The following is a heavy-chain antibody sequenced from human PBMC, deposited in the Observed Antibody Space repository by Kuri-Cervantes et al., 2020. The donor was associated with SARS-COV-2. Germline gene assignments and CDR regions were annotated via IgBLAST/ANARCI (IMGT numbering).Heavy chain of an antibody. V-gene: IGHV1-8*01. Sequence: SVKVSCKASGYTFTSYDINWVRQATGQGLEWMGWMNPNSGNTGYAQKFQGRVTMTRNTSISTAYMELSSLRSEDTAVYYCARRIAAAGQGVAWFDPWGQGTLVTVSS. D-gene: IGHD6-13*01. CDR3: ARRIAAAGQGVAWFDP. CDR2: MNPNSGNT. J-gene: IGHJ5*02. CDR1: GYTFTSYD.